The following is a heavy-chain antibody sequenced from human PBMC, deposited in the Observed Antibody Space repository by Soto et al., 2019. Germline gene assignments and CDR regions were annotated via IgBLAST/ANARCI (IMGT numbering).Heavy chain of an antibody. CDR3: ARGVPYYYHAMDV. D-gene: IGHD3-10*01. J-gene: IGHJ6*02. CDR2: IDSDDDK. CDR1: GFSLNTSGMC. V-gene: IGHV2-70*01. Sequence: ESGPTLVNPTQTLTLTCTFSGFSLNTSGMCVSWIRPPPGKALEWLALIDSDDDKSYSTSLKPRLTISKDTSKNQVVLTMTNMDPVDTATYFCARGVPYYYHAMDVWGQGTTVTVSS.